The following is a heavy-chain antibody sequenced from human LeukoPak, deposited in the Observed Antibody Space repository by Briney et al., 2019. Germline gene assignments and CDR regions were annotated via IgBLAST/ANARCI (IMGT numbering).Heavy chain of an antibody. CDR1: GFTFSTYS. Sequence: GGSLRLSCAASGFTFSTYSMNWVRQAPGKGLEWVSSISSSSNYIYYADAVKGRFTISRDNAKNSLYLQVNSLRAEDTAVYYCAKVVVVPAAHFDYWGQGTLVTVSS. V-gene: IGHV3-21*04. CDR3: AKVVVVPAAHFDY. D-gene: IGHD2-2*01. J-gene: IGHJ4*02. CDR2: ISSSSNYI.